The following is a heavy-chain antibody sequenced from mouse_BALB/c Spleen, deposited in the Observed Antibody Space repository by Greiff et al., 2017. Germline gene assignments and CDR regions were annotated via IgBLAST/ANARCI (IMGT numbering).Heavy chain of an antibody. CDR1: GFTFSSYA. V-gene: IGHV5-6-5*01. J-gene: IGHJ2*01. Sequence: EVKLVESGGGLVKPGGSLKLSCAASGFTFSSYAMSWVRQTPEKRLEWVASISSGGSTYYPDSVKGRFTISRDNARNILYLQMSSLRSEDTAMYYCARAAIYDGPLGYWGQGTTLTVSS. CDR3: ARAAIYDGPLGY. D-gene: IGHD2-3*01. CDR2: ISSGGST.